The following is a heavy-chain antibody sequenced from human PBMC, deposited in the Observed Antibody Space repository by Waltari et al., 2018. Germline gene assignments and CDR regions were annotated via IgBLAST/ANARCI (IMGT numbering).Heavy chain of an antibody. CDR1: GFTFDDYT. J-gene: IGHJ4*02. CDR3: AKGTVQGVMTN. Sequence: EVQLVESGGVVVQPGGSLRLSCAASGFTFDDYTMHWVRQAPGKGLEWVSLISWDGGSTYYADSVKGRFTISRDNSKNSLYLQMNSLRTEDTVLYYCAKGTVQGVMTNWGQGTLVTVSS. D-gene: IGHD3-10*01. CDR2: ISWDGGST. V-gene: IGHV3-43*01.